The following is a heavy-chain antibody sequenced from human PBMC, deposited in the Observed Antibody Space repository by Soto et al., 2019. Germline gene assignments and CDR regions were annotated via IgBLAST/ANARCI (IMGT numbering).Heavy chain of an antibody. CDR2: IIPIFGTA. V-gene: IGHV1-69*01. CDR1: GGTFSSYA. CDR3: ARDFYGSGSEEVSVDP. Sequence: QVQLVQSGAEVKKPGSSVKVSCKASGGTFSSYAISWVRQAPGQGLEWMGGIIPIFGTANYAQKFQGRVTITADESMSTAYMELSSLRSEDTAVYYCARDFYGSGSEEVSVDPWGQGTLVTVSS. D-gene: IGHD3-10*01. J-gene: IGHJ5*02.